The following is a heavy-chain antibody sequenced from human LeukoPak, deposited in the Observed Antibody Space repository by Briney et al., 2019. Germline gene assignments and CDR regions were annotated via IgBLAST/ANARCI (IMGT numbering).Heavy chain of an antibody. D-gene: IGHD1-26*01. V-gene: IGHV3-15*01. CDR1: GFTASNAS. CDR3: TTDRVGATDEPAYLRTYVDV. CDR2: IISIIDGATT. Sequence: RGSLRLSCAASGFTASNASMSWVRHAPGKGREWVGRIISIIDGATTDYAAPVKGRFTISRDDSTNTLYLQMNRLTTEDTGVYYCTTDRVGATDEPAYLRTYVDVWGKGTTVTVSS. J-gene: IGHJ6*03.